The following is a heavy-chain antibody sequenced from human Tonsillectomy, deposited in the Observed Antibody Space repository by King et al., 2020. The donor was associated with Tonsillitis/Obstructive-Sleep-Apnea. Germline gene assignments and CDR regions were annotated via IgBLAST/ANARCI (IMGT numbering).Heavy chain of an antibody. J-gene: IGHJ4*02. V-gene: IGHV3-11*05. D-gene: IGHD1-14*01. Sequence: VQLVESGGGLVKPGGSLRLSCAASGFTFSDYYMSWIRQAPGKGLEWVSYISSSSSYTHYADSVKGRFTISSDNAKNSLYLQMNSLRAEDTAVDYCAKTEAVEGYCDYWGQGTLVTVSS. CDR1: GFTFSDYY. CDR3: AKTEAVEGYCDY. CDR2: ISSSSSYT.